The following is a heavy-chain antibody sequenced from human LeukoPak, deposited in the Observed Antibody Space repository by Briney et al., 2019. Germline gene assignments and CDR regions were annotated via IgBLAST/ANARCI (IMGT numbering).Heavy chain of an antibody. CDR3: VKDIQLST. CDR2: IGSVGEST. D-gene: IGHD5-24*01. Sequence: GGSLRLSCAASGFNFITAAMTWVRQAPGKGLEWVSLIGSVGESTYYADSVKGRFTISRDNVNHTLFLQMNSLRVEDTAMYYCVKDIQLSTWGPGTMGTISS. CDR1: GFNFITAA. V-gene: IGHV3-23*01. J-gene: IGHJ3*01.